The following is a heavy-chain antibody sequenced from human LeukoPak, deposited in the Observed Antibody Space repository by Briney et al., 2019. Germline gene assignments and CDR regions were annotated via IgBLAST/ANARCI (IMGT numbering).Heavy chain of an antibody. D-gene: IGHD6-13*01. CDR1: GGSISSYY. Sequence: KTSETLSLTCTVSGGSISSYYWSWIRQPPEKGLEWIGYIYYSGSTNYNPSLKSRVTISVDTSKNQFSLKLSSVTAADTAVYYCARLRSLGDSSSNYYYMDVWGQGTTVTVSS. CDR2: IYYSGST. CDR3: ARLRSLGDSSSNYYYMDV. V-gene: IGHV4-59*01. J-gene: IGHJ6*03.